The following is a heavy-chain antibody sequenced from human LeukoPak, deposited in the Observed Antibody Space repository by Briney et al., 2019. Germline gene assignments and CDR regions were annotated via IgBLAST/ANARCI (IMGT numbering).Heavy chain of an antibody. CDR2: IWYDGSNK. D-gene: IGHD2-15*01. J-gene: IGHJ6*02. Sequence: GGSLRLSCAASGFAFSSYGMHWVRQAPGKGLEWVAVIWYDGSNKYYADSVKGRFTISRDNSKNTLYLQMNSLRAEDTAVYYCARDEYCSGGSCYSGRVGYYYGMDVWGQGTTVTVSS. V-gene: IGHV3-33*01. CDR1: GFAFSSYG. CDR3: ARDEYCSGGSCYSGRVGYYYGMDV.